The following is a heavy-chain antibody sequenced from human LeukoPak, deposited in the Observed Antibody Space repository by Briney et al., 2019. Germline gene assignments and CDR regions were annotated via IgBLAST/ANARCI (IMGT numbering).Heavy chain of an antibody. CDR2: INPSGGST. CDR1: GYTFTIYY. CDR3: ARDQTFPKDSSGYLFDY. V-gene: IGHV1-46*01. Sequence: ASVKVSCKASGYTFTIYYMHWVRQAPGQGLEWMGIINPSGGSTSYAQKFQGRVTMTRDTSTSTVYMELSRLRSEDTAVYYCARDQTFPKDSSGYLFDYWGQGTLVTVSS. J-gene: IGHJ4*02. D-gene: IGHD3-22*01.